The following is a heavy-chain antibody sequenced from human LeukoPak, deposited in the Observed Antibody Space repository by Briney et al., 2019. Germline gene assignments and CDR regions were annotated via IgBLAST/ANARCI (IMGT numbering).Heavy chain of an antibody. CDR1: GFSFSDYG. V-gene: IGHV3-30*02. D-gene: IGHD6-13*01. CDR2: MQYDGSVI. CDR3: AREVEMGIAAAGTYYDAFDI. Sequence: PGGSLRLSCAASGFSFSDYGTHWVRQAPGKGLEWVTFMQYDGSVIFYADSVKGRFTISRDNSKNTVYLQMSSLRSEDTAVYYCAREVEMGIAAAGTYYDAFDIWGQGTMVTVSS. J-gene: IGHJ3*02.